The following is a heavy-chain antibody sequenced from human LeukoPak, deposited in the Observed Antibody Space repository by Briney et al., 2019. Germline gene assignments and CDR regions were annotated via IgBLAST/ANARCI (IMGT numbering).Heavy chain of an antibody. CDR3: ATLRGDPTIFEY. CDR2: IWGDGSVT. CDR1: GLSFRYDW. V-gene: IGHV3-7*01. J-gene: IGHJ4*02. Sequence: GGSLTLSCAVSGLSFRYDWMGWGRAAPGKGVGWVATIWGDGSVTPYVDPARGRFPIPRHNAKNSMYLQMEYVGVEDTAVFYCATLRGDPTIFEYWGQGTLVTVSS. D-gene: IGHD5-24*01.